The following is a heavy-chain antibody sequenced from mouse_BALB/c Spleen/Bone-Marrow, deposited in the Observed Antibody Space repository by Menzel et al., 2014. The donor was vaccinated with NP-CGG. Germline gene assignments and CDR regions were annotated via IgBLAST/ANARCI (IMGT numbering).Heavy chain of an antibody. V-gene: IGHV1S130*01. CDR3: ARELGRGYYFDY. CDR1: GYTFTSSW. D-gene: IGHD1-3*01. CDR2: IHPNSGNT. Sequence: QVQLQQSGSVLVRPGASVKLSCKASGYTFTSSWMHWAKQRPGQGLEWIGEIHPNSGNTNYNEKFKGKATLTVDTSSSTAYVDHSSLTSEDSAVYYCARELGRGYYFDYWGQGTPLTVSS. J-gene: IGHJ2*01.